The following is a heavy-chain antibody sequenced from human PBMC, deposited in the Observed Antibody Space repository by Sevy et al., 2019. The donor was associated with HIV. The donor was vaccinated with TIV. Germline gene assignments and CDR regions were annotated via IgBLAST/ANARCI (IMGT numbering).Heavy chain of an antibody. J-gene: IGHJ4*02. CDR2: LNTSGSTI. V-gene: IGHV3-48*04. Sequence: GALEPSFVTPGINLLHENINWVRPAPGKGPEWLSYLNTSGSTIYQADSAKGRFTISRDNAKNSLFLQMNSLRVEDTAIYYCVRDWDDKFSYGDSDPAVDCWGQGTLVTVSS. CDR1: GINLLHEN. D-gene: IGHD2-21*02. CDR3: VRDWDDKFSYGDSDPAVDC.